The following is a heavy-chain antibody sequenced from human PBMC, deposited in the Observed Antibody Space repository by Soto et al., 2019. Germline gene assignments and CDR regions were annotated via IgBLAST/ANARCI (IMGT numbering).Heavy chain of an antibody. J-gene: IGHJ5*02. CDR3: GAYCSGTYCYDWFDP. Sequence: VKVSCKTSGYTFTSYGISWVRQAPGQGLEWMGWISAYNGNTNYAQKLQGRVTMTTDTSTSTAYLELRSLRSDDTAVYYCGAYCSGTYCYDWFDPWGQGTLVTVSS. D-gene: IGHD2-15*01. CDR2: ISAYNGNT. V-gene: IGHV1-18*04. CDR1: GYTFTSYG.